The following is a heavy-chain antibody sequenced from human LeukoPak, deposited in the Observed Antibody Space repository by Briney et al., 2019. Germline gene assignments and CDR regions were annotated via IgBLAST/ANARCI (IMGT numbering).Heavy chain of an antibody. Sequence: GGSLRLSCAAPGFTFSSYTMHWVRQAPGKGLVWVALIWSDGSNSGYAESVKGRFTISRDNSKNTVSLQMNSLRAEDTAVYYCTRDNLAWRHYFDSWGQGTLVTVSS. V-gene: IGHV3-33*01. CDR1: GFTFSSYT. J-gene: IGHJ4*02. CDR3: TRDNLAWRHYFDS. CDR2: IWSDGSNS.